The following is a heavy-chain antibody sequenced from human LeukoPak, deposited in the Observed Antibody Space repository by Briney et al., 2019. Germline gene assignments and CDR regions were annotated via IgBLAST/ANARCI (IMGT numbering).Heavy chain of an antibody. J-gene: IGHJ3*02. V-gene: IGHV3-30*02. CDR2: MTYDGSKR. CDR3: ARRIQGYSYGPPFDAFDI. D-gene: IGHD5-18*01. Sequence: GGSLRLSCVVSGFTFSSYGMHWVRQAPGKGLEWVAFMTYDGSKRPYADSVKGRFTISRDNSKNTLYLQMDGLRPEDTAVYYCARRIQGYSYGPPFDAFDIWGQGTMVTVSS. CDR1: GFTFSSYG.